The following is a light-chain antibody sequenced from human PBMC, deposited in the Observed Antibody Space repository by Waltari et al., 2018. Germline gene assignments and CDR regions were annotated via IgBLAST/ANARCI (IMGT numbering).Light chain of an antibody. J-gene: IGKJ1*01. CDR2: HAS. CDR1: QSVSKY. V-gene: IGKV3-20*01. Sequence: EIVLTQSPGTLSLSPGERATLSCRASQSVSKYLAWYQQKPGQAPRLLIYHASTRAAGIPDRFSDSGYGTDFSLTISRLEAEDFAVYYCQHYVSLPATFGQGTKVEIK. CDR3: QHYVSLPAT.